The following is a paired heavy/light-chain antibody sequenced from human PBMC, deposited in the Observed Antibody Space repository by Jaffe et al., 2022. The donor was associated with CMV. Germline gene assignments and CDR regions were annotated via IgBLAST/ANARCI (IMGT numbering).Heavy chain of an antibody. CDR2: TYYRSRWFF. D-gene: IGHD2-21*01. CDR1: GDRVSTNNVG. V-gene: IGHV6-1*01. CDR3: ARDPGGAPVE. J-gene: IGHJ4*02. Sequence: QVQLQQSGPGLLKPSQTLSLTCAISGDRVSTNNVGWNWIRQSPSRGLEWLGRTYYRSRWFFDYAVSMKSRISINPDTSRNQFSLQLNSVTPEDTAVYYCARDPGGAPVEWGQGTLVTVSS.
Light chain of an antibody. Sequence: DIQMTQSPSSLSASVGDRVTITCRTSPSINTNLNWYQQKPGRAPKLLIYGASDLQSGVPSRFSGSGSGTDFTLSISGLQPEDSATYYCQQSYNTPLTFGQGTKVEIK. J-gene: IGKJ1*01. CDR3: QQSYNTPLT. CDR2: GAS. CDR1: PSINTN. V-gene: IGKV1-39*01.